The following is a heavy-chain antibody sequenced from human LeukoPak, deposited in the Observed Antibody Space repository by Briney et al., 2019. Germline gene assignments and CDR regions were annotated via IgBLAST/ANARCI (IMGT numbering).Heavy chain of an antibody. J-gene: IGHJ6*02. CDR3: ARDGYYDILTGYRPDYYYGMDV. CDR2: IYYSGST. V-gene: IGHV4-31*03. CDR1: GGSISSGGYY. D-gene: IGHD3-9*01. Sequence: SETLSLTCTVSGGSISSGGYYWSWIRQHPGKGLEWIGYIYYSGSTYYNPSLKSRVTISVDTSKNQFSLKLSSVTAADTAVYYCARDGYYDILTGYRPDYYYGMDVWGQGTTVTVSS.